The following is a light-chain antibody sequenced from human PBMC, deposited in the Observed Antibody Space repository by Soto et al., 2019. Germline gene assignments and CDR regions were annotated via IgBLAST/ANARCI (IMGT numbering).Light chain of an antibody. CDR3: QQYNSYSYA. CDR2: DAS. CDR1: QSISSW. J-gene: IGKJ2*01. Sequence: DIQMTQSPSTLSASVGDRFTITCRASQSISSWLAWYQQKPGKAPKLLIYDASSLESGVPSWFSGSGFGTEITLTISSLQLYDFATYYCQQYNSYSYAFGQGNKLEIK. V-gene: IGKV1-5*01.